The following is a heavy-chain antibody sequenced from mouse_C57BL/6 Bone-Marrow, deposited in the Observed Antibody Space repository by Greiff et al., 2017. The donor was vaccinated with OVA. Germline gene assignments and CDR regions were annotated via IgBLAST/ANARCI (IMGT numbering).Heavy chain of an antibody. V-gene: IGHV1-63*01. D-gene: IGHD1-1*01. CDR3: ARKGGSRYYAMDY. CDR1: GYTFTNYW. J-gene: IGHJ4*01. CDR2: IYPGGGYT. Sequence: QVQLKESGAELVRPGTSVKMSCKASGYTFTNYWIGWAKQRPGHGLEWIGDIYPGGGYTNYNEKFKGQATLTAEKSSSTAYMQFSSLTSEDSAIYYCARKGGSRYYAMDYWGQGTSVTVSS.